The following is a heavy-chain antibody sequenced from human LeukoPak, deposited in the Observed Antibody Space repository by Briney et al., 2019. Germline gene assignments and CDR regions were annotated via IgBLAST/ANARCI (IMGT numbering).Heavy chain of an antibody. J-gene: IGHJ6*02. CDR2: MNPNNGNT. D-gene: IGHD6-13*01. V-gene: IGHV1-8*01. CDR3: ARLASSSWPLYYYYGMDV. CDR1: GYTFTSYD. Sequence: ASVKVSRKASGYTFTSYDINWVRQATGQGLEWWGWMNPNNGNTGYAQKFQGRVTMTRSTSISTAYMELSSLRSEDTAVYYCARLASSSWPLYYYYGMDVWGQGTTVTVSS.